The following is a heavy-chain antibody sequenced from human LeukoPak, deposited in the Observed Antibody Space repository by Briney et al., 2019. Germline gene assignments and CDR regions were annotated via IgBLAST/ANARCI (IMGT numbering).Heavy chain of an antibody. D-gene: IGHD2-2*01. V-gene: IGHV3-7*03. Sequence: GGSLRLSCAASGFTFSSYWMSWVRQAPGKGLEWVANINQGETEKYYVDSVKGRFTISRDNAKNSLYLQMNSLRAEDTALYYCAKDASEVVVPAADNYYYYYGMDVWGQGTTVTVSS. CDR3: AKDASEVVVPAADNYYYYYGMDV. CDR2: INQGETEK. J-gene: IGHJ6*02. CDR1: GFTFSSYW.